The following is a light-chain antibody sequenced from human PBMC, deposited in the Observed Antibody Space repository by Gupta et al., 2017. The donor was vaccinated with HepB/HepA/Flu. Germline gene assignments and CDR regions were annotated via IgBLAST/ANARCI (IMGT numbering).Light chain of an antibody. CDR1: QSVPSNY. J-gene: IGKJ2*04. CDR3: QQYGSSPCS. Sequence: DNVLTQSPGTLSLSTGERATLSCRASQSVPSNYLAWYQQKPGQAPRLLIYGASNRATGIPDRFNGSGSGTDFTLTISRLDPEDFATYYCQQYGSSPCSFGQGTKLEIK. CDR2: GAS. V-gene: IGKV3-20*01.